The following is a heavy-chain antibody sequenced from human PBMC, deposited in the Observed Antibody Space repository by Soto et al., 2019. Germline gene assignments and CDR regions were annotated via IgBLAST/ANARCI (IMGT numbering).Heavy chain of an antibody. V-gene: IGHV4-39*01. J-gene: IGHJ5*02. CDR3: ASPDSTSWPKFDP. D-gene: IGHD2-2*01. CDR1: GESVSSSSYY. Sequence: SETLSLTCTVSGESVSSSSYYWGWIRQTPGMGLEWIGTIYYTGITYYNPSLKNRVTISIGTSKNQFSLTLKSVTAADTGIYYCASPDSTSWPKFDPWGQGTRVTVSS. CDR2: IYYTGIT.